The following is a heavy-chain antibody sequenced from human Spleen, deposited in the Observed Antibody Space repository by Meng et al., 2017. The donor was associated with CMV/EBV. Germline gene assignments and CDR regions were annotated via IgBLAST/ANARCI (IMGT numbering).Heavy chain of an antibody. CDR2: IYTSGST. D-gene: IGHD3-22*01. J-gene: IGHJ4*02. CDR3: ARANYDSSGYSHFDY. V-gene: IGHV4-59*10. Sequence: QDQLQQWGSGFLRLCETLSLTCAVSGGAISSYNWSWIRQPAGKGLEWIGRIYTSGSTNYNPSLKSRVTMSVDTSKNQFSLKLSSVTAADTAVYYCARANYDSSGYSHFDYWGQGTLVTVSS. CDR1: GGAISSYN.